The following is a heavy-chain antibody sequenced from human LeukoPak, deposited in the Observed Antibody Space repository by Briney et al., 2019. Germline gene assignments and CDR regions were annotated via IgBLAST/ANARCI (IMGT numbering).Heavy chain of an antibody. CDR3: ARASVGYCSGGSCSSAEYFQH. V-gene: IGHV3-30*03. D-gene: IGHD2-15*01. CDR1: GFTFSSYG. CDR2: ISYDGSNK. Sequence: GGSLRLSCAASGFTFSSYGMHWVRQAPGKGLEWVAVISYDGSNKYYADSVKGRFTISRDNSKNALYLQMNSLRAEDTAVYYCARASVGYCSGGSCSSAEYFQHWGQGTLVTVSS. J-gene: IGHJ1*01.